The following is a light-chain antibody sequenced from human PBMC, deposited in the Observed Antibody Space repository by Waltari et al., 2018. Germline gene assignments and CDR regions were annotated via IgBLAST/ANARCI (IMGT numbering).Light chain of an antibody. CDR3: NSRDSSGDHVV. CDR1: TLRSFS. Sequence: SSELTQDPAVSVALGQTITMTCQGDTLRSFSANWYQQKPGQAPVLVIFGQNNRPSGSQNRFCGSSSGNTGSLTITGAQAEDEADYYCNSRDSSGDHVVFGGGTKLTVL. V-gene: IGLV3-19*01. CDR2: GQN. J-gene: IGLJ3*02.